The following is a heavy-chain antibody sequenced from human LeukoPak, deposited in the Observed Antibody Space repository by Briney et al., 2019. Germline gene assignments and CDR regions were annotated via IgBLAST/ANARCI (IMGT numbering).Heavy chain of an antibody. CDR2: INHSGST. CDR3: ARGPNLDY. CDR1: GGSFSGYY. J-gene: IGHJ4*02. V-gene: IGHV4-34*01. Sequence: SETLSLTCAVYGGSFSGYYWSWIRQPPGKGLEWIGEINHSGSTNYNPPLKSRVTISVDTSKNQFSLKLSSVTAADTAVYYCARGPNLDYWGQGTLVTVSS.